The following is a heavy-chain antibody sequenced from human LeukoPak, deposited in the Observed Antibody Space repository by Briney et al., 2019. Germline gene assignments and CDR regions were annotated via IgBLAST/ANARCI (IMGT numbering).Heavy chain of an antibody. CDR1: GFTFSTYA. Sequence: GGSLRLSCAASGFTFSTYAMGWVRQAPGKGLEWVSSIKGGGGDPFYADSVKGRFTISRDNPKNTLFLQLNSLSAGDSAVYYCARGGHDFNPFYWWGQGTLVTVSS. CDR3: ARGGHDFNPFYW. J-gene: IGHJ4*02. D-gene: IGHD2-21*02. V-gene: IGHV3-23*01. CDR2: IKGGGGDP.